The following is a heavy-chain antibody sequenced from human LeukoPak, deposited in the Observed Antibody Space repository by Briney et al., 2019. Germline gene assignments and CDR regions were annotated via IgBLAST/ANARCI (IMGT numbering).Heavy chain of an antibody. CDR3: ARQTGYFRY. CDR2: IYYSGST. J-gene: IGHJ1*01. V-gene: IGHV4-59*08. Sequence: ASETLSLTCTVSGASITSYYWSWIRQPPGKGLEWIGHIYYSGSTNYNPSLKSRVTISVDTSKNQFSLKLNSVTAADTAVYYCARQTGYFRYWGQGTLVAVSS. CDR1: GASITSYY. D-gene: IGHD3-10*01.